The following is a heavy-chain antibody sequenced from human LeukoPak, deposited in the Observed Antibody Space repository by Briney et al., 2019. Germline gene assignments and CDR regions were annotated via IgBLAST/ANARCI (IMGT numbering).Heavy chain of an antibody. J-gene: IGHJ4*02. CDR1: GFTFGDYA. CDR3: TRGRSYFDY. Sequence: PGGSLRLSCTASGFTFGDYAMTWGRQAPGKGLEWVGFIRSKVYGGTTEYAASVKGRFTISRDDSKTIAYLQMDSLKTEDTAVYYCTRGRSYFDYWGQGTLVTVSS. CDR2: IRSKVYGGTT. V-gene: IGHV3-49*04.